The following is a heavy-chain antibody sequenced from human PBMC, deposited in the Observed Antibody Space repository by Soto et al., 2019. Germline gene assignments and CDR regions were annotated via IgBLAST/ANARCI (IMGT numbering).Heavy chain of an antibody. CDR3: VRGTYDSSDHYYVPPFAS. CDR2: ISFDGSNK. D-gene: IGHD3-22*01. V-gene: IGHV3-33*08. Sequence: GGSLRLPCAASGFTFSSDYGMHWVRQAPGKGLEWVAVISFDGSNKYYADSVKGRFTISRDNSKNTLHLQVNGLRADDTAVYYCVRGTYDSSDHYYVPPFASWGQGTLVTVSS. CDR1: GFTFSSDYG. J-gene: IGHJ4*02.